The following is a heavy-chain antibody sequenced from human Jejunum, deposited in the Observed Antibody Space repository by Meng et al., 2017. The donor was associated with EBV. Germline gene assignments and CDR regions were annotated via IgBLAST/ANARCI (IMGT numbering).Heavy chain of an antibody. Sequence: LDYPVHWPVKPSPTISTTCTISGNGVCSIGVPWNWTRQSPWRGLECLGRTYYRSEWSSDDVLSMRSRITINAATSKNQVSLQLNSVTPEDTAMYYCARGAMAGRPMSSWGQGILVTVSS. CDR3: ARGAMAGRPMSS. CDR1: GNGVCSIGVP. V-gene: IGHV6-1*01. J-gene: IGHJ1*01. CDR2: TYYRSEWSS. D-gene: IGHD6-19*01.